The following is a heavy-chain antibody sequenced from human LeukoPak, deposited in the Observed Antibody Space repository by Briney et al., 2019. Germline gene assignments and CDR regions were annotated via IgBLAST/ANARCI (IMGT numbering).Heavy chain of an antibody. V-gene: IGHV3-74*01. CDR1: GFTFSNYW. CDR3: ARDRYYDYVWGSSTLQGY. D-gene: IGHD3-16*01. Sequence: PGGSLRLSCVASGFTFSNYWLHWVRQPPGKGLVWVSRINSDGSTKSYADSVKGPFTISRDNAKNTLYLQMNSLRAEDTAVYYCARDRYYDYVWGSSTLQGYWGQGTLVTVSS. CDR2: INSDGSTK. J-gene: IGHJ4*02.